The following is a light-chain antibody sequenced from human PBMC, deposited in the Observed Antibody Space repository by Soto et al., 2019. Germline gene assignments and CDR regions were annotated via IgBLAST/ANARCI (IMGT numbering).Light chain of an antibody. Sequence: DIVLTQTPLSSPVTLGQPASISCRSSQSLVYSDGNTYLSWLQQRPGQPPRLLIYQVSNRFYGVTDIFSGSVAGTDFTLKISRVEAEDVGVYYCGQVSQFPRTCGQGTNVEIK. J-gene: IGKJ1*01. CDR3: GQVSQFPRT. CDR1: QSLVYSDGNTY. V-gene: IGKV2-24*01. CDR2: QVS.